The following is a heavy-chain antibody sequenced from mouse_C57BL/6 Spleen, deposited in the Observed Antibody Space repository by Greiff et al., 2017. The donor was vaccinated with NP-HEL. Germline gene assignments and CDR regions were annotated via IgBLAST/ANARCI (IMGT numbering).Heavy chain of an antibody. CDR3: ARSYYDYDGGFDY. CDR2: IDPSDSYT. CDR1: GYTFTSYW. V-gene: IGHV1-50*01. D-gene: IGHD2-4*01. Sequence: QVQLQQPGAELVKPGASVKLSCKASGYTFTSYWMQWVKQRPGQGLEWIGEIDPSDSYTNYNQKFKGKATLTVDTSSSTAYMQLSSLTSEDSAVYYCARSYYDYDGGFDYWGQGTTLTVSS. J-gene: IGHJ2*01.